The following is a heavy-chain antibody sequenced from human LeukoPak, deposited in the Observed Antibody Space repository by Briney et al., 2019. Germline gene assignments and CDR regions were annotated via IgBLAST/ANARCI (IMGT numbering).Heavy chain of an antibody. J-gene: IGHJ4*02. CDR1: GFTFSSYA. Sequence: GGSLRLSCAASGFTFSSYAMSWVRQAPGKGLEWVSAISGSGGSTYYADSVKSRFTISRDNSKNTLYLQMNSLRAEDTAVYYCAKDVDYYDSSFDFDYWGQGTLVTVSS. CDR3: AKDVDYYDSSFDFDY. CDR2: ISGSGGST. V-gene: IGHV3-23*01. D-gene: IGHD3-22*01.